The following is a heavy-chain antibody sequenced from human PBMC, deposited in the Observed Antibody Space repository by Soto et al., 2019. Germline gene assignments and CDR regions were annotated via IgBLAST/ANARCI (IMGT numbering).Heavy chain of an antibody. Sequence: EVQLVECGGGLVKPGGSLRLSCAASGLTFSSYSMNWVRQAPGKGLEWVSSISSSSSYIYYADSVKGRFTISRDNAKNSLYLQMNSLRAEDTAVYYWARDQPGYSYGYGLGYWGQGTLVTVSS. D-gene: IGHD5-18*01. J-gene: IGHJ4*02. CDR3: ARDQPGYSYGYGLGY. CDR1: GLTFSSYS. CDR2: ISSSSSYI. V-gene: IGHV3-21*01.